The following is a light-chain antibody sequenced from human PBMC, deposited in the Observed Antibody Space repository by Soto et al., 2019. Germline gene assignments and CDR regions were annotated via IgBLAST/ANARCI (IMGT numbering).Light chain of an antibody. J-gene: IGLJ2*01. V-gene: IGLV1-51*01. CDR2: DDN. CDR3: GTWDLSLSEVV. CDR1: SSNIGRNL. Sequence: QSVLTQPPSVSAAPGQKVTISCSGSSSNIGRNLVSWYQHLPGTAPKLLIFDDNRRPSGIPDRFSGSKSGTSATLGITGLQTGDEADYYCGTWDLSLSEVVFGGGTKLTVL.